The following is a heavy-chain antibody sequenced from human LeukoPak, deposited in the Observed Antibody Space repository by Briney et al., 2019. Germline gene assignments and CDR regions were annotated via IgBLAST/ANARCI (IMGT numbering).Heavy chain of an antibody. D-gene: IGHD6-19*01. J-gene: IGHJ4*02. Sequence: SETLSLTCTVSGGSISSYYWSWIRQPAGKWLEYIGRIYSSGSTNYNPSLMSRVTMSVDTSKNQFSLRLSSVTAADTAVYYCARRDSSGWYFDHWGQGTLVTVSS. V-gene: IGHV4-4*07. CDR2: IYSSGST. CDR1: GGSISSYY. CDR3: ARRDSSGWYFDH.